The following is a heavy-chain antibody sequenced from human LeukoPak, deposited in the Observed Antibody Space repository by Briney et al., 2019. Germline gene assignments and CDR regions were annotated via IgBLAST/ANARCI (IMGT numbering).Heavy chain of an antibody. CDR3: ARDFRDYGDPNWFDP. CDR1: GYTFTSYG. CDR2: ISAYNGNT. D-gene: IGHD4-17*01. Sequence: ASVKVSCKASGYTFTSYGISWVRQAPGQGLEWMGWISAYNGNTNYAQKLQGRVTMTTDTSTSTAYMELRSLRSDDTAVYYCARDFRDYGDPNWFDPWGQGTLVTVSS. V-gene: IGHV1-18*01. J-gene: IGHJ5*02.